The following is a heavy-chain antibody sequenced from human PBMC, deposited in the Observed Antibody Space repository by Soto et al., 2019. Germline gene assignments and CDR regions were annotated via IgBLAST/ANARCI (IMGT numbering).Heavy chain of an antibody. V-gene: IGHV1-2*02. CDR2: ICPESGAT. J-gene: IGHJ4*02. Sequence: ASVKVSCKASGYTFTGHYIHWVRQAPEQGPEWMGEICPESGATRYAQRFQGRVTMTRDMSITTAYMELNNLSPDDTAVYYCGRGRSGQIVVFYWGQGTPVTVSS. D-gene: IGHD1-26*01. CDR3: GRGRSGQIVVFY. CDR1: GYTFTGHY.